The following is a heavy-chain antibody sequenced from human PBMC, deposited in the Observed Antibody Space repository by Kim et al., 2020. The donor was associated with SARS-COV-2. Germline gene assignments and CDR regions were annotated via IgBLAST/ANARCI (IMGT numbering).Heavy chain of an antibody. D-gene: IGHD5-18*01. CDR2: IKQDGSVK. J-gene: IGHJ4*02. CDR1: GFTFSRFW. Sequence: GGSLRLSCTASGFTFSRFWMTWVRQAPGKGLEWVANIKQDGSVKYYVDSVEGRFTISRDNGYTALYLQMNGLRADDTAVYYCARGRVIHLPEGYYLDSWGQGTLVTVSS. V-gene: IGHV3-7*05. CDR3: ARGRVIHLPEGYYLDS.